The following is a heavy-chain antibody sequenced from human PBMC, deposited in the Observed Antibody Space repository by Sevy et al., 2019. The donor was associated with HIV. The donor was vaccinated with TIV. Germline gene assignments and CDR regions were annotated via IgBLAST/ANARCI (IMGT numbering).Heavy chain of an antibody. D-gene: IGHD2-15*01. CDR2: IYASGST. Sequence: SETLSLTCTVSCGSISSGTYYWSWIRQPAGNGLEWIGRIYASGSTNYNPSLKSRVTISVDTSKNQFSLKLSSVTAADTAVYYCARGEADQGLFDIWGQGTMVTVSS. CDR1: CGSISSGTYY. J-gene: IGHJ3*02. CDR3: ARGEADQGLFDI. V-gene: IGHV4-61*02.